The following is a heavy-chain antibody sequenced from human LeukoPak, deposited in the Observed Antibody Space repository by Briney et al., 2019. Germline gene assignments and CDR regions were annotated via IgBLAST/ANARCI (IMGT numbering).Heavy chain of an antibody. D-gene: IGHD2-15*01. Sequence: GESLKISCKGSGYSFTSYWIGWVRQMPGKGLEWMGIIYPGDSDTRYSPSFQGQVTISADKSISTAYLQWGSLKASDTAMYYCARPLDCSGGSCYPRNAFDIWGQGTMVTVSS. V-gene: IGHV5-51*01. CDR1: GYSFTSYW. CDR2: IYPGDSDT. J-gene: IGHJ3*02. CDR3: ARPLDCSGGSCYPRNAFDI.